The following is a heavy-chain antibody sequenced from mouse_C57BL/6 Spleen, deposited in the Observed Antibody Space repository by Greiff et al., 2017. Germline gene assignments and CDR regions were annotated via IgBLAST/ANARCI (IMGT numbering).Heavy chain of an antibody. CDR3: TKVYGNPYYAMDY. J-gene: IGHJ4*01. CDR1: GYTFTDYE. CDR2: IDPETGGT. V-gene: IGHV1-15*01. D-gene: IGHD2-1*01. Sequence: QVQLQQSGAELVRPGASVTLSCKASGYTFTDYEMHWVKQTPVHGLEWIGAIDPETGGTAYNQKFKGKAILTADKSSSTAYMELRSLTSEDSAVYYCTKVYGNPYYAMDYWGQGTSVTVSS.